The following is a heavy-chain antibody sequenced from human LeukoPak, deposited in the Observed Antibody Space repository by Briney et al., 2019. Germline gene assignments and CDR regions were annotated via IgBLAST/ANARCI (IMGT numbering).Heavy chain of an antibody. J-gene: IGHJ4*02. Sequence: GEPRQISGQAPGSTFTHDWIAWVRQLPGKGLEWIGMIHPGDSETRYSSSFQGQVTMSADKSISTAYLQWSSLKASDTAMYYCARQWGVSGQDFDFWGQGTMVTVSS. CDR3: ARQWGVSGQDFDF. CDR2: IHPGDSET. D-gene: IGHD6-19*01. V-gene: IGHV5-51*01. CDR1: GSTFTHDW.